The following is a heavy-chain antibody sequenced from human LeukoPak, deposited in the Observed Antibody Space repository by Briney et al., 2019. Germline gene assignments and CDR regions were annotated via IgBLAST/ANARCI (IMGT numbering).Heavy chain of an antibody. CDR2: ISGSGGST. CDR3: AKSSDGSTSFDQ. J-gene: IGHJ4*02. CDR1: GFTFSSYA. D-gene: IGHD2-2*01. V-gene: IGHV3-23*01. Sequence: GGSLRLSCAASGFTFSSYAMSWVRQAPGKGLEWVSAISGSGGSTHYADSVKGRFTISRDNSKNTLYLQMNSQRAEDTAVYYCAKSSDGSTSFDQWGQGTLVTVSS.